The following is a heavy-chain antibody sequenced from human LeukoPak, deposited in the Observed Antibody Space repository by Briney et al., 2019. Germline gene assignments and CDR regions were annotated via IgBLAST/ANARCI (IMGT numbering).Heavy chain of an antibody. CDR3: ARGPFSRHYDSSGYPDY. Sequence: SETLSLTCAVYGGSFSGYYWSWIRQPPGKGLEWIGEINHSGSTNYNPSLKSRVTISVDTSKNQFSLKLSSVTAADTAVYYCARGPFSRHYDSSGYPDYWGQGTLVTVSP. J-gene: IGHJ4*02. D-gene: IGHD3-22*01. CDR1: GGSFSGYY. V-gene: IGHV4-34*01. CDR2: INHSGST.